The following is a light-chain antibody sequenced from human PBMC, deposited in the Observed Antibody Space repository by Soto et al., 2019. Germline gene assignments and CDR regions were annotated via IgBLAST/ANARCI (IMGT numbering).Light chain of an antibody. CDR1: QSVSSNY. CDR2: GES. CDR3: QKYDNWPIT. V-gene: IGKV3-20*01. J-gene: IGKJ5*01. Sequence: DIVLTQSPAILSLSPGESATLSCRASQSVSSNYLAWYQQKPGQAPSRLIYGESSRATGISARFSGSGSGTDLTLTISGLQSEDSAVYYCQKYDNWPITCGQGTRLEIK.